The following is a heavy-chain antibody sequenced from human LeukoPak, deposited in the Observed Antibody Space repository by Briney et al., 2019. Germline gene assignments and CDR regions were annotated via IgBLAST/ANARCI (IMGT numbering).Heavy chain of an antibody. CDR2: TNPNSGGT. J-gene: IGHJ4*02. CDR1: GYTFTGYY. CDR3: ARSIAAAPRPDY. V-gene: IGHV1-2*04. D-gene: IGHD6-13*01. Sequence: RGASVKVSCKASGYTFTGYYMHWVRQAPGQGLEWMGWTNPNSGGTNYAQKFQGWVTMTRDTSISTAYMELSRLRSDDTAVYYCARSIAAAPRPDYWGQGTLVTVSS.